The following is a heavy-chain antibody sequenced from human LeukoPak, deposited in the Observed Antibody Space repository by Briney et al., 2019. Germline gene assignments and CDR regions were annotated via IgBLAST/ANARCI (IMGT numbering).Heavy chain of an antibody. CDR3: ARVRGWFGEPHPGY. D-gene: IGHD3-10*01. Sequence: SETLSLTCTVSGGSIIIDGYYWAWIRQPPGKGLEWIGSIHYNGDAYYNPSLKSRVTISVDTSKNQFSLKLSSVTAADTAVYYCARVRGWFGEPHPGYWGQGTLVTVSS. CDR2: IHYNGDA. J-gene: IGHJ4*02. V-gene: IGHV4-39*07. CDR1: GGSIIIDGYY.